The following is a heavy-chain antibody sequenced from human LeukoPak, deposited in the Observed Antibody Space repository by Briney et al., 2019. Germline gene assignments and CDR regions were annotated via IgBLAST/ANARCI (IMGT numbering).Heavy chain of an antibody. CDR1: GFSLSSTGAG. V-gene: IGHV2-5*02. J-gene: IGHJ4*02. CDR3: AHFKLTIFDS. CDR2: IYWDDDK. D-gene: IGHD3-3*01. Sequence: SGPYAGEPTETLTLTCTFSGFSLSSTGAGVGWIRQPPGKALEWLALIYWDDDKRYSPSLKSKLSIIKDTSKNQVVLTMTNVDPVDTATYYCAHFKLTIFDSWGQGNLVPVSA.